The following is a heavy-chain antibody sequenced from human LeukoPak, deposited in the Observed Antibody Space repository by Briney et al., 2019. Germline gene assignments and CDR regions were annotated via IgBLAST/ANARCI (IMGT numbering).Heavy chain of an antibody. J-gene: IGHJ4*02. CDR1: GFTFSGSA. D-gene: IGHD2-2*01. V-gene: IGHV3-73*01. Sequence: GGSLRLSCAASGFTFSGSAMHWVRQASGKGLEWVGRIAINSNNYATIYAASLKGRFTISRDDLKNMAYLQMNSLKTEDTAVYYCSTEYDDYWGQGTLVTVSS. CDR3: STEYDDY. CDR2: IAINSNNYAT.